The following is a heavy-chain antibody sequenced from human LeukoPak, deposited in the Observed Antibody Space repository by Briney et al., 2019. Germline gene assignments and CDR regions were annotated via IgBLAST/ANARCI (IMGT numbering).Heavy chain of an antibody. J-gene: IGHJ4*02. CDR1: GFTFSSNS. CDR2: ISSTGGTI. V-gene: IGHV3-48*04. Sequence: GGSLRLSCAASGFTFSSNSMNWFRQAPGKGREWVSYISSTGGTIYYADSMKGRFTISRDNAKNSLYLQMNSLRVEDTAVYFCARDPGAFPYFFDCWGQGTLVTVSS. D-gene: IGHD4/OR15-4a*01. CDR3: ARDPGAFPYFFDC.